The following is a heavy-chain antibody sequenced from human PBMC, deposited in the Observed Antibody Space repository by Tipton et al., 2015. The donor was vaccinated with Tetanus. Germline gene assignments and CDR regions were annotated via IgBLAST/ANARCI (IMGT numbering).Heavy chain of an antibody. CDR2: IYYGGAT. J-gene: IGHJ4*02. D-gene: IGHD7-27*01. Sequence: GSLRLSCTVSGGSISNYNYYWGWVRQSPGKGLEWIASIYYGGATYFNPSLKSRVSISVDTSKNQFSLKLNSVAAADTAVYYCARQLGNYKGRYHFDDWGQGVLVAVSS. CDR3: ARQLGNYKGRYHFDD. CDR1: GGSISNYNYY. V-gene: IGHV4-39*01.